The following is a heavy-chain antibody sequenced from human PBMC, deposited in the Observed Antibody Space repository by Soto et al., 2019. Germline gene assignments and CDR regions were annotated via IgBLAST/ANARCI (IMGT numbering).Heavy chain of an antibody. CDR2: IYPGDPDT. J-gene: IGHJ6*02. V-gene: IGHV5-51*01. CDR1: GYTFTNYW. Sequence: PGESLKISCKGSGYTFTNYWIGWVRQMPGKGLEWMGIIYPGDPDTKCNPSFQGQVTISADKSITTTYLRWTSLKASDTAIYYCAASIFYYGMDVWGQGTTVTVSS. CDR3: AASIFYYGMDV.